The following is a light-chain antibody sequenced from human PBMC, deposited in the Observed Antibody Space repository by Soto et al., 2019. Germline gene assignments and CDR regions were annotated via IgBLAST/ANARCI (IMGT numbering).Light chain of an antibody. CDR1: QSISDP. J-gene: IGKJ1*01. CDR3: QQYGSSPWT. Sequence: EIVMTQSPATLSVSPGGRAPLSCRASQSISDPLAWYQQKPGQAPRLLIYSASRRATGFPARFSGSGSGTDFTLTISRLEPEDFAVYFCQQYGSSPWTFGQGTKVDIK. V-gene: IGKV3-20*01. CDR2: SAS.